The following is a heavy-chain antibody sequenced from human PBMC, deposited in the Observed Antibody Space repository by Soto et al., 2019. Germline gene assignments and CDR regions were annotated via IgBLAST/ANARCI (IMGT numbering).Heavy chain of an antibody. D-gene: IGHD1-1*01. J-gene: IGHJ4*02. V-gene: IGHV4-34*01. CDR1: GGSFSGYS. CDR2: INDGGST. CDR3: ASHPLNWSDADS. Sequence: SETLSLTCAVYGGSFSGYSWTWIRQPPGKGLEWIGEINDGGSTNYKSSLKSRATISADTSKSQFSLNLRSVTAADTAVYYCASHPLNWSDADSWGQGVLVTVSS.